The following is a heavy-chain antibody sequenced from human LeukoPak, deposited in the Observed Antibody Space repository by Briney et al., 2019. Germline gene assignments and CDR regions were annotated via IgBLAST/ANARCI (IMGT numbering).Heavy chain of an antibody. CDR1: GYTFSNYY. CDR3: ARDYNNGAATDAFDI. D-gene: IGHD2-15*01. J-gene: IGHJ3*02. V-gene: IGHV1-46*01. Sequence: ASVKVSCKASGYTFSNYYIHWVRQAPGQGLEWMGIIGGSTNYAQKFQGRVTMTRDTSTSTVYMELSRLRSDDTAVYYCARDYNNGAATDAFDIWGQGTMVTVSS. CDR2: IGGST.